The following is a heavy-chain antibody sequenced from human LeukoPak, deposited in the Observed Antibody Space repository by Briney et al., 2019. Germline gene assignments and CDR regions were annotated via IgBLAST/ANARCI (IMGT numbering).Heavy chain of an antibody. CDR2: IYYSKNT. V-gene: IGHV4-39*01. J-gene: IGHJ4*02. CDR1: GGSISSSCAY. CDR3: VSPRGFSYGYFDY. D-gene: IGHD5-18*01. Sequence: SETLSLTCTVSGGSISSSCAYWGWIRQPPGKGLEWIGSIYYSKNTYYNPSLKSRVTISADTSKNQFSLTLGSVSATDTAVYYCVSPRGFSYGYFDYWGQGTLVTVSS.